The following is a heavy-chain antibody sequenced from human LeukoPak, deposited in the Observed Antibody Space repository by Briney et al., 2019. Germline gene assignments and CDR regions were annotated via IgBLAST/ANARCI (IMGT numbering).Heavy chain of an antibody. CDR2: IYPGDSDT. V-gene: IGHV5-51*01. J-gene: IGHJ5*02. D-gene: IGHD3-10*01. CDR3: AGASYGSGSYPPYNWFDP. Sequence: GESLTISCEASRYIFTNYWIGWVRQMPGKGLEWLRIIYPGDSDTRYSPSFQGQVTISVDKSITTAYLQWSSLKASDTAMYYCAGASYGSGSYPPYNWFDPLGQGTLVTVSS. CDR1: RYIFTNYW.